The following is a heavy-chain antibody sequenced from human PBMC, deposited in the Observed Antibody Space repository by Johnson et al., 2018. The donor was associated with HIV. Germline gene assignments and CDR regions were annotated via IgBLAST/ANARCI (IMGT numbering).Heavy chain of an antibody. Sequence: VRLVESGGGAVQPGRSMRLSCAASGFTFNDYGMSWVRQAPGKGLEWVSGINWNGGRTGYADSVKGRFTISRDNAKNSLYLQMNSLRAEDTALFYCARVSRLGDITMLSDALDIWGQGTMVTVSS. CDR1: GFTFNDYG. CDR3: ARVSRLGDITMLSDALDI. V-gene: IGHV3-20*04. D-gene: IGHD3-10*01. CDR2: INWNGGRT. J-gene: IGHJ3*02.